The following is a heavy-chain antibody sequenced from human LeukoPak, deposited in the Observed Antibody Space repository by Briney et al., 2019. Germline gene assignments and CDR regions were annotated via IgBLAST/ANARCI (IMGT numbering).Heavy chain of an antibody. D-gene: IGHD6-19*01. CDR2: INPSGGST. CDR3: ARVDSSGWYWNWFDP. Sequence: ASVKVSCKASGYTFTSYYMHWVRQAPAQGLEWMGIINPSGGSTSYAQKFQGRVTMTKDMSTSTVYMELSSLRSEDTAVYYCARVDSSGWYWNWFDPWGQGTLVTVSS. J-gene: IGHJ5*02. CDR1: GYTFTSYY. V-gene: IGHV1-46*01.